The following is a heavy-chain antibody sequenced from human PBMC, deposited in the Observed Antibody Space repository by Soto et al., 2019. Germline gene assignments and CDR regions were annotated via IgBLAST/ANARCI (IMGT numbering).Heavy chain of an antibody. D-gene: IGHD1-1*01. CDR2: INPNSGGT. CDR1: GYTFTGYY. CDR3: ARNVAHPHYYYYYGMDV. Sequence: ASVKVSCKASGYTFTGYYMHWVRQAPGQGLEWMGWINPNSGGTNYAQKFQGRVTMTRDTSISTAYMELSRLRSDDTAVYYCARNVAHPHYYYYYGMDVWGQGTTVTVSS. V-gene: IGHV1-2*02. J-gene: IGHJ6*02.